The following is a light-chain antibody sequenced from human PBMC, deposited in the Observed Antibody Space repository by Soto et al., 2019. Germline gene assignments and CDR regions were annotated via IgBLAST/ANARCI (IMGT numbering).Light chain of an antibody. CDR2: DVS. V-gene: IGLV2-14*03. Sequence: QSALTQPASVSGSPGQSITISCTGTSSDVGGYNYVSWYQQHPGKAPKLMIYDVSNRPSGVSNSFSGSKSGNTASLTISGLQAEDEADYYCSSYTTISAVVFGGGTNVTGL. J-gene: IGLJ2*01. CDR3: SSYTTISAVV. CDR1: SSDVGGYNY.